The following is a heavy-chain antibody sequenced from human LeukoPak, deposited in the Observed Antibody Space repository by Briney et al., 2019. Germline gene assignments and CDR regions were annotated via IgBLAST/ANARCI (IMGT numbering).Heavy chain of an antibody. CDR3: AVGGGY. CDR1: GFTFSSYE. V-gene: IGHV3-48*03. CDR2: ISDSGSSR. D-gene: IGHD3-16*01. Sequence: GGSLRLSCAASGFTFSSYEMNWVRQAPGKGLEWVSYISDSGSSRYYADSVKGRFTISRDNAKNSLFLQMNSLRAEDSAVYYCAVGGGYWGQGTLVTVSS. J-gene: IGHJ4*02.